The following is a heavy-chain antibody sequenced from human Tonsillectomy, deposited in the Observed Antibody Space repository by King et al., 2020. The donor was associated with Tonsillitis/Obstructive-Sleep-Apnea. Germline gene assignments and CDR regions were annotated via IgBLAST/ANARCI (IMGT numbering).Heavy chain of an antibody. Sequence: VQLVESGGGLVQPGGSLRLSCAASGFTFSSYWMSWVRQAPGKGLEWVANIKQDGSEKYYVDSVKGRFTISRDNAKNSLYLQMNSLRAEGTAVYFCARDEVDYGDYLIRFGAFDIWGQGTMVTVSS. CDR3: ARDEVDYGDYLIRFGAFDI. J-gene: IGHJ3*02. CDR1: GFTFSSYW. CDR2: IKQDGSEK. V-gene: IGHV3-7*04. D-gene: IGHD4-17*01.